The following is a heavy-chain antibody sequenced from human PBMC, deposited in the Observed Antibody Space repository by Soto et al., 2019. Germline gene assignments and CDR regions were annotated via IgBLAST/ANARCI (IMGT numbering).Heavy chain of an antibody. CDR2: ISGSGGST. J-gene: IGHJ4*02. D-gene: IGHD3-22*01. CDR3: AKGIVYYYDSSGYFAY. CDR1: GFTFRSYA. V-gene: IGHV3-23*01. Sequence: EVQLLESGGGLVQPGGSLRLSCAASGFTFRSYAMSWVRQAPGKGLEWVSAISGSGGSTYYADSVKGRFTISRDNSKNTLYLQMNRQRGDDTAVYYCAKGIVYYYDSSGYFAYWGQGTLVTV.